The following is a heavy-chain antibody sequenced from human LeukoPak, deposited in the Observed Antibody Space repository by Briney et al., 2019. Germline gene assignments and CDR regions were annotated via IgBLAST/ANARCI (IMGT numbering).Heavy chain of an antibody. Sequence: ASVKVSCKASGYTFTGYYMHWVRQAPGQGLEWMGWINPNSGGTNYAQKFQGRVTMTRDTSISTAYMELSRLRSDDTAVYYCARGPVYSSSWFLDYYYYYGMDVWGQGTTVTVSS. V-gene: IGHV1-2*02. D-gene: IGHD6-13*01. CDR3: ARGPVYSSSWFLDYYYYYGMDV. J-gene: IGHJ6*02. CDR1: GYTFTGYY. CDR2: INPNSGGT.